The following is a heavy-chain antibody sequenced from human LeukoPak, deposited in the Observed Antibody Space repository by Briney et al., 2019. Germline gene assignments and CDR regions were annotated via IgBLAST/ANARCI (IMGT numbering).Heavy chain of an antibody. D-gene: IGHD5-12*01. Sequence: GGSLRLSCEASGFTFSSYGMHWVRQAPGKGLEWVAFIRYDGSNKYYADSVKGRFTISRDNSKNTLYLQMNSLRAEDTAVYYCAKDTVKVTTIRRVPHYMDVWGKGTTVTISS. CDR3: AKDTVKVTTIRRVPHYMDV. CDR1: GFTFSSYG. J-gene: IGHJ6*03. CDR2: IRYDGSNK. V-gene: IGHV3-30*02.